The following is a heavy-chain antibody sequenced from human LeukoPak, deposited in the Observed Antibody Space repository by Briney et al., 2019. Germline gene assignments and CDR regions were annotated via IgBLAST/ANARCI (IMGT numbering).Heavy chain of an antibody. V-gene: IGHV3-30-3*01. CDR1: GFTFSSYA. CDR3: AREGSGSAEGAFDI. Sequence: GRSLRLSCAASGFTFSSYAMHWVRQAPGKGLEWVAVISYDGSNKYYADSVKGRFTISRDNSKNTLYLQMNSLRAEDTAVYYCAREGSGSAEGAFDIWGQGTMVTVSS. D-gene: IGHD1-26*01. J-gene: IGHJ3*02. CDR2: ISYDGSNK.